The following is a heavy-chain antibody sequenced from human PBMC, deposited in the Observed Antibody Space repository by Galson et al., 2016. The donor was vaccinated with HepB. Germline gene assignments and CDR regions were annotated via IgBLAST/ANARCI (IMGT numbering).Heavy chain of an antibody. CDR2: IRYDGSNK. Sequence: SLRLSCAASGFIFRSYGMHWVRQAPGKGLAWVAVIRYDGSNKYYADSVKGRFTISRDNSKNTLYLQMDSLRAEDTAVYYCARGVTIFGVVTNPSDVWGQGTTVTVSS. V-gene: IGHV3-33*01. CDR3: ARGVTIFGVVTNPSDV. D-gene: IGHD3-3*01. J-gene: IGHJ6*01. CDR1: GFIFRSYG.